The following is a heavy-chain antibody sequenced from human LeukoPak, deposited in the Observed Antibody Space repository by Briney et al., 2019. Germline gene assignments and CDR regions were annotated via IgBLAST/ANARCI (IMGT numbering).Heavy chain of an antibody. CDR3: AKHYMGSSYNHGLDC. D-gene: IGHD3-10*01. CDR1: GGSISSANYY. Sequence: SETLSLTCTVSGGSISSANYYWGWIRQPPGKGLEWIGSIYYSGTTYYNPSLKSRVTISVDTSKNQFSLKLSSVTAADTALYYCAKHYMGSSYNHGLDCWGQGTLVTVSS. CDR2: IYYSGTT. J-gene: IGHJ4*02. V-gene: IGHV4-39*01.